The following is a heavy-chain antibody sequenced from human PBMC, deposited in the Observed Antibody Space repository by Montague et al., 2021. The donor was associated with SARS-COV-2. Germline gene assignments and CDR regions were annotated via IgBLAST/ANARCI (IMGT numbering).Heavy chain of an antibody. CDR1: GGFISSGNW. D-gene: IGHD6-13*01. J-gene: IGHJ4*02. CDR2: IFHSGAA. Sequence: SETLSLTCAVSGGFISSGNWWSWVRQPPGKGLEWIREIFHSGAASYNPXXKSRLTISMDKSKNEFSLKLNSVTAADTAMYYCARDFVAAVPDRFDSWGQGVLVTVSS. V-gene: IGHV4/OR15-8*02. CDR3: ARDFVAAVPDRFDS.